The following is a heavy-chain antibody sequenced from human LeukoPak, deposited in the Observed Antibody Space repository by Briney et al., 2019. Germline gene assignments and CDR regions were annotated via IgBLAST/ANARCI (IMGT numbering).Heavy chain of an antibody. Sequence: PSETLSLTCAVSGYSISSGYYWGWIRQPPGKGLEWIGSVYHSGSTYYNPSLKSRVTISVDTSKNQFSLKLSSVTAADTAVYYCARETYSSYEIDYWGQGTLVTVSS. J-gene: IGHJ4*02. D-gene: IGHD5-12*01. CDR3: ARETYSSYEIDY. CDR2: VYHSGST. CDR1: GYSISSGYY. V-gene: IGHV4-38-2*02.